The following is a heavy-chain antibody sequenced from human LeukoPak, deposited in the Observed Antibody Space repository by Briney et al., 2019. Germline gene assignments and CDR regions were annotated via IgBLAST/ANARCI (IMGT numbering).Heavy chain of an antibody. CDR3: ARMVPGTITMVRGVISLYYFDY. D-gene: IGHD3-10*01. CDR2: INHSGST. V-gene: IGHV4-34*01. CDR1: GGSISSFY. Sequence: PSETPSLTCTVSGGSISSFYWSWIRQPPGKGLEWIGEINHSGSTNYNPSLKSRVTISVDTSKNQFSLKLSSVTAADTAVYYCARMVPGTITMVRGVISLYYFDYWGQGTLVTVSS. J-gene: IGHJ4*02.